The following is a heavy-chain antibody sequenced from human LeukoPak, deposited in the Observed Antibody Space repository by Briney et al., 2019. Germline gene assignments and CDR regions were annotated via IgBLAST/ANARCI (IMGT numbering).Heavy chain of an antibody. CDR3: ARGRITMVRGVILDY. J-gene: IGHJ4*02. D-gene: IGHD3-10*01. Sequence: SETLSLTCAVSGGSISSGGYSWSWIRQPPGKGLEWIGYIYYSGTTHYNYNSSLKSRLIISVDTSKNQFSLKLSSVTAADTAVYYCARGRITMVRGVILDYWGQGTLVTVSS. V-gene: IGHV4-30-4*07. CDR1: GGSISSGGYS. CDR2: IYYSGTTHY.